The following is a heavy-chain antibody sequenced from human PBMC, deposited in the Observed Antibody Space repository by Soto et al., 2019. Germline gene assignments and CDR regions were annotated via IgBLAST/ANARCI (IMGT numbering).Heavy chain of an antibody. J-gene: IGHJ6*02. CDR3: TPSYGMDV. V-gene: IGHV3-73*01. CDR1: GFTFSGSA. CDR2: IRSKANSYAT. Sequence: GGSLRLSCAASGFTFSGSAMHWVRQASGKGLEWVGRIRSKANSYATAYAASVKGRFAISRDASKNTAYLQMNSLKTEDTAVYYCTPSYGMDVWGQGTTVTVSS.